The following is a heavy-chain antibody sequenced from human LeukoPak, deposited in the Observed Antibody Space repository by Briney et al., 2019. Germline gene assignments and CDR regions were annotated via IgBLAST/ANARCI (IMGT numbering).Heavy chain of an antibody. CDR2: INSDGSST. CDR1: GFTFSSYW. V-gene: IGHV3-74*01. J-gene: IGHJ4*02. D-gene: IGHD6-6*01. CDR3: ARGTIAARHGELDY. Sequence: GGSLRLSCAASGFTFSSYWMHWVRQAPGKGLVGVSRINSDGSSTSYADSVKGRFTISRDNAKNTLYLQMNSLRAEDTAVYYCARGTIAARHGELDYWGQGTLVTVSS.